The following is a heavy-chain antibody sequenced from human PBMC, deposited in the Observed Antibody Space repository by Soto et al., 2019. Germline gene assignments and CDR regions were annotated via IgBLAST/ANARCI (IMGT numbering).Heavy chain of an antibody. J-gene: IGHJ6*02. Sequence: QVQLVESGGGVVQPGRSLRLSCAASGFTFSSYGMHWVRQAPGKGLEWVAVISYDGSNKYYADSVKGRFTIPRDNSKNTLYLQMNSLRAEDTAVYYCAKDRPSGSRPYYYGIDVWGQGTTVTVSS. D-gene: IGHD1-26*01. CDR1: GFTFSSYG. CDR3: AKDRPSGSRPYYYGIDV. CDR2: ISYDGSNK. V-gene: IGHV3-30*18.